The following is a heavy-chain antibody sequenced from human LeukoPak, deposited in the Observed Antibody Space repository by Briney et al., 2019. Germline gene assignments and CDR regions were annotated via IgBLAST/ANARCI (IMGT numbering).Heavy chain of an antibody. CDR3: ARGPTMVRGVTTNWFDP. D-gene: IGHD3-10*01. CDR2: INPNSGGT. CDR1: GYTFTGYY. Sequence: GASVKVSCKASGYTFTGYYMHWVRQAPGQGLERMGWINPNSGGTNYAQKFQGRVTMTRDTSISTAYMELSRLRSDDTAVYYCARGPTMVRGVTTNWFDPWGQGTLVTVSS. J-gene: IGHJ5*02. V-gene: IGHV1-2*02.